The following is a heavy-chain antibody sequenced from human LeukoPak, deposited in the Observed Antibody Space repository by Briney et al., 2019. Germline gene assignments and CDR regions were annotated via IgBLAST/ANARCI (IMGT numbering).Heavy chain of an antibody. J-gene: IGHJ4*02. CDR3: ARVIRAAPGKGYFDY. Sequence: PGGSLRLSCAASGFTLSTYAMNWVRQAPGKGLEWVSGISAGGGSTYYADSVKGRFTISRDSSKNTLYLQMNSLRAEDTAIYYCARVIRAAPGKGYFDYWGQGTLVTVSS. CDR1: GFTLSTYA. V-gene: IGHV3-23*01. CDR2: ISAGGGST. D-gene: IGHD6-13*01.